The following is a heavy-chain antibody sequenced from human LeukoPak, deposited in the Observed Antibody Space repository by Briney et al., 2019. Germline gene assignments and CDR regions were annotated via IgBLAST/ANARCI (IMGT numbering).Heavy chain of an antibody. J-gene: IGHJ4*02. CDR3: AKRITLIGAIDF. V-gene: IGHV3-23*01. Sequence: GGSLRLSCAASGFTFGSSAVSWVRQAPGKGLECVSTISGSGGSTSYADSVKGRFTISRDNSKNTLYLLMNSLRAEDTAIYYCAKRITLIGAIDFWGQGTLVTVSS. CDR1: GFTFGSSA. CDR2: ISGSGGST. D-gene: IGHD3-22*01.